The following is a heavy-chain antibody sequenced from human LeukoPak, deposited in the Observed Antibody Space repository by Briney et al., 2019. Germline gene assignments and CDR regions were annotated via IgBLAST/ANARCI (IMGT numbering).Heavy chain of an antibody. V-gene: IGHV1-2*02. D-gene: IGHD2-2*01. CDR1: GYTFTGYY. CDR3: ARVGCSSTSCYGRGYFDY. J-gene: IGHJ4*02. Sequence: ASVKVSCKDSGYTFTGYYMHWVRQAPGQGLEWMGWINPNSGGTNYAQKFQGRVTMTRDTSISTAYMELSRLRSDDTAVYYCARVGCSSTSCYGRGYFDYWGQGTLVTVSS. CDR2: INPNSGGT.